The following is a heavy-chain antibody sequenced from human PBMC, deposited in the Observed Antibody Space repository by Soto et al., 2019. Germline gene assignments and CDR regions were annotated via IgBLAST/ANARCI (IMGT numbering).Heavy chain of an antibody. J-gene: IGHJ6*02. V-gene: IGHV1-69*13. Sequence: ASVKVSCKASGGTFSSYAISWVRQAPGQGLEWMGGIIPIFGTANYAQKFQGRVTINADESTSTAYMELSSLRSEDTAVYYCARGISGYYDSSGYYPGPRNTYYYYGMDVWGQGTTVTVSS. CDR2: IIPIFGTA. CDR1: GGTFSSYA. CDR3: ARGISGYYDSSGYYPGPRNTYYYYGMDV. D-gene: IGHD3-22*01.